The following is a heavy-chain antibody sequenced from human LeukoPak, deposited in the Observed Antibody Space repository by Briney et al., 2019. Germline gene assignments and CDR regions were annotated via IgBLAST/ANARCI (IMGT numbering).Heavy chain of an antibody. CDR3: ARDGDDYVWGSYRYPYYYYGMDV. Sequence: SETLSLTCTVSGGSISSYYWSWIRQPAGKGLEWIGRIYTNGSTNYNPSLKSRVTMSVDTSKNQFSLKLSSVTAADTAVYHCARDGDDYVWGSYRYPYYYYGMDVWGQGTTVTVSS. CDR1: GGSISSYY. CDR2: IYTNGST. D-gene: IGHD3-16*02. J-gene: IGHJ6*02. V-gene: IGHV4-4*07.